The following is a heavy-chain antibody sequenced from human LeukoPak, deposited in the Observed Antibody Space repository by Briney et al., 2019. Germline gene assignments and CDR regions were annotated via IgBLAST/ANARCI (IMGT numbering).Heavy chain of an antibody. J-gene: IGHJ2*01. D-gene: IGHD7-27*01. Sequence: TGGSLRLSCAASGFRFSSYAMSWVRQAPGKGLEWVSAISGSGVSTYYADSVKGRFTISRDNAKNSLYLQMNSLRAEDTAVYYCARDNWGGYWYFDLWGRGTLVTVSS. CDR1: GFRFSSYA. V-gene: IGHV3-23*01. CDR2: ISGSGVST. CDR3: ARDNWGGYWYFDL.